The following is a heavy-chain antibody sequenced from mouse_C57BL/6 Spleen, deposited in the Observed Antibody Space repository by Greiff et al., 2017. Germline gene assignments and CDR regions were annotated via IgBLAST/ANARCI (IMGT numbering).Heavy chain of an antibody. CDR2: INPSNGGT. CDR1: GYTFTSYW. V-gene: IGHV1-53*01. CDR3: ARGPYYYGSSHWYFEV. D-gene: IGHD1-1*01. J-gene: IGHJ1*03. Sequence: QVQLQQPGTELVKPGASVKLSCKASGYTFTSYWMHWVKQRPGQGLEWIGNINPSNGGTNYNEKFKSKATLTVDKSSSTAYMQLSSLTSEDSAVYYCARGPYYYGSSHWYFEVWGTGTTVTVSS.